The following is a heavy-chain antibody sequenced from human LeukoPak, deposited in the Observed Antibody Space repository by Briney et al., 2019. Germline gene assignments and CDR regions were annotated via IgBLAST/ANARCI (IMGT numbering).Heavy chain of an antibody. CDR1: GFPFSYYG. Sequence: PGGSLRLSCEASGFPFSYYGMHWVRQAPGKGLEWVALISFDGGEEYYVDSVKGRFTISRDNSKNTLYLQMNSLRAEDTAVYYCAKGGARIVRNFLDYWGPGILVTASS. CDR3: AKGGARIVRNFLDY. CDR2: ISFDGGEE. V-gene: IGHV3-30*18. D-gene: IGHD2-15*01. J-gene: IGHJ4*02.